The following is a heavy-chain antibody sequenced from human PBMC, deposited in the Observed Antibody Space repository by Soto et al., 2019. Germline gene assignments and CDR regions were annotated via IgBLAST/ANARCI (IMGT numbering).Heavy chain of an antibody. V-gene: IGHV4-31*03. D-gene: IGHD3-16*02. Sequence: QVQLQQSRPGLVRPSQTLSLTCTVSGVTVSSDAYYWSWIRQPPGKGVEWIGNIYHRGNTYYSPSLKSRLVIGLDTSKNQSSCSLSSVTAADTAVYFCARYRFSGNRWSKFDYWGQGALVTVSS. CDR2: IYHRGNT. CDR1: GVTVSSDAYY. J-gene: IGHJ4*02. CDR3: ARYRFSGNRWSKFDY.